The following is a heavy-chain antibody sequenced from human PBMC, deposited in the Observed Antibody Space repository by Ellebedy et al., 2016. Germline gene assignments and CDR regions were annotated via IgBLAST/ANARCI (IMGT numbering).Heavy chain of an antibody. CDR3: TRGGYGDSGLSH. Sequence: ETLSLTCEASGFTFNSYSLNWVRQAPGKGLEWVSYISTSSRTIYYADSVKGRFTVSRDNTKKSLYLQMDSLRAEDTAVYFCTRGGYGDSGLSHWGQGTQVTVSS. J-gene: IGHJ4*02. CDR2: ISTSSRTI. CDR1: GFTFNSYS. D-gene: IGHD4-17*01. V-gene: IGHV3-48*01.